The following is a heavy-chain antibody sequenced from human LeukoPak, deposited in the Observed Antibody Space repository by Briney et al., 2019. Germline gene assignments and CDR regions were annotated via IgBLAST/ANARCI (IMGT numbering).Heavy chain of an antibody. J-gene: IGHJ5*02. CDR2: IYYSGST. CDR1: GGSISSSSYY. Sequence: SETLSLTCTVSGGSISSSSYYWGWIRQPPGKGLEWIGSIYYSGSTYYNPSLKSRVTISVDTSKNQFSLKLSSVTAADTAVYYCARHDYDFWNKYNWFDPWGQGTLVTVSS. D-gene: IGHD3-3*01. CDR3: ARHDYDFWNKYNWFDP. V-gene: IGHV4-39*01.